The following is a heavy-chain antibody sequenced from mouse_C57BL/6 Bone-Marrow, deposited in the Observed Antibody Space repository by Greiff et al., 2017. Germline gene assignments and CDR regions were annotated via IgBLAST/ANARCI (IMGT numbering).Heavy chain of an antibody. J-gene: IGHJ2*01. V-gene: IGHV1-53*01. CDR2: INPSNGGT. D-gene: IGHD1-1*01. Sequence: QVQLQQPGTELVKPGASVKLSCKASGYTFTSYWMHWVKQRPGQGLEWIGNINPSNGGTNYNEKFKSKATLTVDNSSSTAYMQLSRLTSEDSAVYYGARHYGSSPYYFDYWGQGTTLTVSS. CDR1: GYTFTSYW. CDR3: ARHYGSSPYYFDY.